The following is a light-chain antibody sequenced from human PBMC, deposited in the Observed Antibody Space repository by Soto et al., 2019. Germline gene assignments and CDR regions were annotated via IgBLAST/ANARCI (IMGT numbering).Light chain of an antibody. CDR3: QQYDNLPPYT. V-gene: IGKV1-33*01. J-gene: IGKJ2*01. CDR2: DAS. Sequence: DIQMTQSPSSLSASVGDRVTITCQASRDISVYLNWYQQKPGTPPKLLIFDASNLQTGVPSRFNGSGSGTHFTFTISSLQPEDIATYYCQQYDNLPPYTFGQGTTLEIK. CDR1: RDISVY.